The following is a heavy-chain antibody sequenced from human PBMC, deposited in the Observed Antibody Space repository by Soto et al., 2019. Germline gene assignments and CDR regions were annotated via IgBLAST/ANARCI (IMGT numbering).Heavy chain of an antibody. Sequence: QVQLVQSGAEVKKPGATVKVSCKASGYTFTRYAMHWVRQAPGQRLEWMGWINAGNGNTKYSQKFQGRVTITRDTSASTAYMELSSLRSEDTAVYYCASSNIVAAPYGMDVWGQGTTVTVSS. V-gene: IGHV1-3*01. CDR1: GYTFTRYA. CDR2: INAGNGNT. D-gene: IGHD6-13*01. J-gene: IGHJ6*02. CDR3: ASSNIVAAPYGMDV.